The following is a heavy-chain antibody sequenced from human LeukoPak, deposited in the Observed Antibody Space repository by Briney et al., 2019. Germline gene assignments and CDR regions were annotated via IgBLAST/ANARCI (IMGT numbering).Heavy chain of an antibody. CDR1: GGTFSIYA. CDR2: IIPILGIA. CDR3: AREYRAGISGGRRVVIWAPDY. V-gene: IGHV1-69*04. D-gene: IGHD3-3*01. Sequence: GASVTVSCTASGGTFSIYAISWVRQAPGQGLEWMGRIIPILGIANYAQKFQGRVTITADKSTSTAYMELRSLRSDDTAVYYCAREYRAGISGGRRVVIWAPDYWGQGTLVTVSS. J-gene: IGHJ4*02.